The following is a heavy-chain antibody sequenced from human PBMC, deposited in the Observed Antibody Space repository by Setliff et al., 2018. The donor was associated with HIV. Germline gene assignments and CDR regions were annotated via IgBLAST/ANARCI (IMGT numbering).Heavy chain of an antibody. CDR2: IVALFGAA. J-gene: IGHJ6*02. CDR3: ARGGWSGGGPLHYSYYYLDV. CDR1: GGTLSSYA. V-gene: IGHV1-69*13. D-gene: IGHD2-15*01. Sequence: SVKVSCKASGGTLSSYAISWVRQAPGQGLEWMGGIVALFGAANYAPQLQGRVTITADESTSTAYMGLSSLTSEDTAVYYCARGGWSGGGPLHYSYYYLDVWGQGTAVTVS.